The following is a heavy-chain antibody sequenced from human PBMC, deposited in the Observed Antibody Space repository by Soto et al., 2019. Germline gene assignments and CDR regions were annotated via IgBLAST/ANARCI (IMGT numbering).Heavy chain of an antibody. CDR3: ARDFRSYYYDSSGYDY. CDR2: INAGNGNT. Sequence: ASVKVSCKASGYTFTSYAMHWVRQAPGQRLEWMGWINAGNGNTKYSQKFQGRVTITRDTSASTAYMELSSLRSEDTAVYYCARDFRSYYYDSSGYDYWGQGTLVTVSS. CDR1: GYTFTSYA. D-gene: IGHD3-22*01. J-gene: IGHJ4*02. V-gene: IGHV1-3*01.